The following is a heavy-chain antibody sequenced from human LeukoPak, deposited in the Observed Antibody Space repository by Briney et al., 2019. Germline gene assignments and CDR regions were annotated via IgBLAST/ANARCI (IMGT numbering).Heavy chain of an antibody. D-gene: IGHD4/OR15-4a*01. CDR3: AGVRTGALDY. CDR1: GGSISSYY. V-gene: IGHV4-4*07. Sequence: SETLSLTCTVSGGSISSYYWSWIRQPAGKGLEWIGHTYSSVSTNYNPSLESRVTMSIDTSKKQFSLRLNSVTAADTAVYYCAGVRTGALDYWGQGILVSASS. J-gene: IGHJ4*02. CDR2: TYSSVST.